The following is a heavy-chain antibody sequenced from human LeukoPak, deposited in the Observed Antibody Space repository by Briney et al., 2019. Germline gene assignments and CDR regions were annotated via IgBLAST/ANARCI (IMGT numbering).Heavy chain of an antibody. V-gene: IGHV4-39*01. CDR1: GGSISSSSYY. CDR3: ARHSSYYGNFDY. Sequence: SETLSLTCTVSGGSISSSSYYWGWIRQPPGKGLEWIGGIYHSGSSYYNPSLKSRVTISVDTSKNQFSLKLSSVTAADTAVYYCARHSSYYGNFDYWGQGTLVTASS. J-gene: IGHJ4*02. CDR2: IYHSGSS. D-gene: IGHD3-10*01.